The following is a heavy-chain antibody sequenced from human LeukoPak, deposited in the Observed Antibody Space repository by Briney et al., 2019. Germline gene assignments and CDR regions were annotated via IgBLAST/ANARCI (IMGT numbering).Heavy chain of an antibody. J-gene: IGHJ4*02. D-gene: IGHD4-23*01. CDR2: IWYDGSNK. CDR3: ARDKIDGGTDFDH. V-gene: IGHV3-33*07. CDR1: GFTFSSYG. Sequence: GGSLRLSCAASGFTFSSYGMYWVRQPPGKGLEWVAVIWYDGSNKGYADSVKGRFTISRDNSKNTLYLQMTNLRAEDTGVYYCARDKIDGGTDFDHWGQGTLVTVSS.